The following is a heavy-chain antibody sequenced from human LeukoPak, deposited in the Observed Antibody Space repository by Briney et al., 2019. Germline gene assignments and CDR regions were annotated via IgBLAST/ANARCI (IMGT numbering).Heavy chain of an antibody. CDR2: IFYNGST. CDR3: ARDAGDGYDSPPDFFDY. V-gene: IGHV4-59*01. Sequence: SQTLSLTYTVSGVSIGNYYWSWIRQPPGKGLEFIGYIFYNGSTNYNPSLKSRVAISVDTSKNQFSLKLSSVTAADTAVYYCARDAGDGYDSPPDFFDYWGQGTLVTVSS. J-gene: IGHJ4*02. CDR1: GVSIGNYY. D-gene: IGHD5-24*01.